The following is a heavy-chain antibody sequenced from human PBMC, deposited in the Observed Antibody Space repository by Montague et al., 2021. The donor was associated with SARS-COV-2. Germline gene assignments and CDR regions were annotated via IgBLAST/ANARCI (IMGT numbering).Heavy chain of an antibody. Sequence: SETLSLTCTVSGGSISSYYWSWIRQPPGKGLEWIGYIYYSGSTNYNPSLKSRVTISVDTSKNQFSLKLSSVTAADTAVYYCARDVRYYDFWSGRAQTSPDYWGQGTLVTVAS. J-gene: IGHJ4*02. V-gene: IGHV4-59*12. CDR1: GGSISSYY. D-gene: IGHD3-3*01. CDR2: IYYSGST. CDR3: ARDVRYYDFWSGRAQTSPDY.